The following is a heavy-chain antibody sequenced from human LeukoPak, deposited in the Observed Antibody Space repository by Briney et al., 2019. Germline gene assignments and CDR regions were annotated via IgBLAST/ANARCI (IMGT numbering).Heavy chain of an antibody. CDR2: IYYSGST. CDR1: GGSVGSGTFY. Sequence: PSETLSLTCTVSGGSVGSGTFYWSWIRQPPGKGLEWIGDIYYSGSTNYNPSLKSRVTISVDMSTNQFSLKLISVTAADTAVYYRARERAYYYVSSGYREIYNWFHPWGQGTLVTVSS. CDR3: ARERAYYYVSSGYREIYNWFHP. J-gene: IGHJ5*02. D-gene: IGHD3-22*01. V-gene: IGHV4-61*01.